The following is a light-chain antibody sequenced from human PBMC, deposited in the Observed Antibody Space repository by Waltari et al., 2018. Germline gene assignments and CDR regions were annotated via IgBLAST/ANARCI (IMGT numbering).Light chain of an antibody. V-gene: IGKV3-20*01. Sequence: IVLTQTLGTLSLSPGEIATLSCRASQSISAGYVAWYQQRPGQAPRLLIYGASSRATGIPERFSGSGSGTQFTLTISSLEPEDFAVYYCQQYGDSRTFGQGTKVEIK. CDR2: GAS. CDR1: QSISAGY. CDR3: QQYGDSRT. J-gene: IGKJ1*01.